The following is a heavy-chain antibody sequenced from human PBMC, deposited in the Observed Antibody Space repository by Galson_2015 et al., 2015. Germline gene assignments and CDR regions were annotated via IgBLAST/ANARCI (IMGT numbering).Heavy chain of an antibody. D-gene: IGHD2-2*01. J-gene: IGHJ4*02. CDR3: VRASQDCSSNSCPYNY. CDR1: GGSFSIYT. V-gene: IGHV1-69*06. CDR2: ITPIFGTA. Sequence: SVKVSCKASGGSFSIYTISWVRQAPGQGPQWMGGITPIFGTANCAQKFQGRVTITAEKSTSTAYMALSSLRSEDTAVYYCVRASQDCSSNSCPYNYWGQGTLVTVS.